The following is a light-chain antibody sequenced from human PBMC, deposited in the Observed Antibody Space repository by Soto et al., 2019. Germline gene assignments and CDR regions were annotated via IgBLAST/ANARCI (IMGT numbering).Light chain of an antibody. CDR1: QSVSSY. CDR3: QQRSNWPRLT. V-gene: IGKV3-11*01. J-gene: IGKJ5*01. Sequence: EIVLTQSPATLSLSPGERATISCRASQSVSSYLAWYQQKPGQAPRLLIYDASNRATGIPARFSGSGSGTDFTLTISSLEPEDFAVYYCQQRSNWPRLTFGQGTRLEI. CDR2: DAS.